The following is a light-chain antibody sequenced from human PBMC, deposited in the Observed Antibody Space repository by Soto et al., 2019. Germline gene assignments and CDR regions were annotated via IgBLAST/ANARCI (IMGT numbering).Light chain of an antibody. CDR3: QQRSNFLT. Sequence: EIVLTQSPATLSLSPRERATLSCRASQSVSSYLAWYQQKPGQAPRLLIYDASNRATGIPARFSGSGSGTDFTLTISSLEPEDFAVYYCQQRSNFLTFGGGTKVEIK. CDR1: QSVSSY. V-gene: IGKV3-11*01. CDR2: DAS. J-gene: IGKJ4*01.